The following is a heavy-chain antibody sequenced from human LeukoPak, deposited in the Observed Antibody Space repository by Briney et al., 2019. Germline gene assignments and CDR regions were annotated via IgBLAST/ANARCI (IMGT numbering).Heavy chain of an antibody. J-gene: IGHJ4*02. V-gene: IGHV4-59*01. CDR2: IYYSGSA. CDR1: GGSISSYY. D-gene: IGHD6-13*01. CDR3: ARLGYSSSWYVFDY. Sequence: PSETLSLTCTVSGGSISSYYWSWIRQPPGKGLEWIGYIYYSGSAIYNPSLRSRVTISVDTSKSQFSLNLSSVTAADTAVYYCARLGYSSSWYVFDYWGQGTLSPSPQ.